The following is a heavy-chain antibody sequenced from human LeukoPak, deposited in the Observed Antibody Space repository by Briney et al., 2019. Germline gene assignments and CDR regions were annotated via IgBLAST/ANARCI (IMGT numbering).Heavy chain of an antibody. CDR3: ASGGDLDC. J-gene: IGHJ4*02. V-gene: IGHV3-74*01. CDR2: INTDGSST. CDR1: GFTFSDYW. Sequence: GGSLRLSCAASGFTFSDYWMHWVRQAPGKGLVWVSRINTDGSSTRYADSVQGRFTISRDNAKNSLYLQMNSPGAEDTAIYYCASGGDLDCWGLRTLVTASS. D-gene: IGHD2-21*02.